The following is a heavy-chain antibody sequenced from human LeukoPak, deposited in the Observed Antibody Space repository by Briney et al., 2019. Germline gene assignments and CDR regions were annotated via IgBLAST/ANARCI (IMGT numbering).Heavy chain of an antibody. D-gene: IGHD1-26*01. CDR3: AKDSGGTYFYYYYYMDV. CDR2: ISAGGATI. J-gene: IGHJ6*03. CDR1: GFSFSTYA. V-gene: IGHV3-23*01. Sequence: GGSLRLSCSASGFSFSTYAMSWVRQAPGKGLEWVSAISAGGATIYYADSVKGRFTVSRDNSKNTLYLHMNSLRAEDTAIYYCAKDSGGTYFYYYYYMDVWGKGTTVTVSS.